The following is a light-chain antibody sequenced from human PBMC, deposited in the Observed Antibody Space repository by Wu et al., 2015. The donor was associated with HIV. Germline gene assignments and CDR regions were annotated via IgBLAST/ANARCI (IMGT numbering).Light chain of an antibody. J-gene: IGKJ5*01. Sequence: EIVLTQSPATLSLSPGERATLSCRASQSISSYLAWYQQKPGQAPRLLIYEASNRATGIPARFSGSGSGTDFTLTISSLEPEDFAVYYCQQCNNWPLTFGQGTRLEI. CDR1: QSISSY. CDR2: EAS. CDR3: QQCNNWPLT. V-gene: IGKV3-11*01.